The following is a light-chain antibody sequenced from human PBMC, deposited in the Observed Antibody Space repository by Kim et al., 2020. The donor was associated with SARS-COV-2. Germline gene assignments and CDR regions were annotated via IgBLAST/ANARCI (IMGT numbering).Light chain of an antibody. J-gene: IGLJ2*01. CDR3: QVWDSSTVV. CDR1: KLGGKS. Sequence: SYELTQPLSVSVAPGQTARITCAGNKLGGKSVSWYQQKPGQAPVLVIYQDSKRPSGIPERFSASNSGKTATLTISGTQARDEADYYCQVWDSSTVVFGGGTKVTVL. V-gene: IGLV3-1*01. CDR2: QDS.